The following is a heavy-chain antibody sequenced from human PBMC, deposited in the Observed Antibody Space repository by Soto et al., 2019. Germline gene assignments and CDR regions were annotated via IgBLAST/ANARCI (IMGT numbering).Heavy chain of an antibody. CDR1: GGSFSGYY. CDR3: ARSAKGSGSGKYYFDY. Sequence: SETLSLTCAVYGGSFSGYYWSWIRQPPGKGLEWIGEINHSGSTNYNPSLKSRVTISVDTSKNQFSLKLSSVTAADTAVYYCARSAKGSGSGKYYFDYWGQGTLVTVS. CDR2: INHSGST. V-gene: IGHV4-34*01. D-gene: IGHD3-10*01. J-gene: IGHJ4*02.